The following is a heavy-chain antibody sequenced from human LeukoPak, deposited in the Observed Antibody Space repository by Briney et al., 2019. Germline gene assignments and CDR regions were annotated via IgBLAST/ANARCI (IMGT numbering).Heavy chain of an antibody. CDR1: GGSISNYY. J-gene: IGHJ6*03. Sequence: SETLSLTCTVSGGSISNYYWSWIRQPAGKGLEWIGYISYIGSTKYNPSLKSRVTISEDTSKKQFSLKLSSVTAADTAVYYCAGSYHYYMDVWGKGTTVPVSS. CDR3: AGSYHYYMDV. CDR2: ISYIGST. V-gene: IGHV4-59*01.